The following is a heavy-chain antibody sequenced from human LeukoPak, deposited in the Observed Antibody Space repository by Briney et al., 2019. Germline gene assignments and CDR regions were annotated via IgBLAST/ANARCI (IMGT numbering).Heavy chain of an antibody. D-gene: IGHD3-16*01. V-gene: IGHV3-7*01. CDR2: IKHDGSEK. J-gene: IGHJ4*01. CDR1: GFTFTTYW. Sequence: GGSLRLSCAASGFTFTTYWMTWVRQAPGKGLEWVANIKHDGSEKYYVDPVKGRFTISRDNAKNSLYLQMNSLRPEDTAVYYCARDQTPYYWGQGTLVTVSS. CDR3: ARDQTPYY.